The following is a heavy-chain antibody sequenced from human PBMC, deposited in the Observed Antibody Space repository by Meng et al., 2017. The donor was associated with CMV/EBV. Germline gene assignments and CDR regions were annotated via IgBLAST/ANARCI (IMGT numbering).Heavy chain of an antibody. CDR3: ARDFSWDSSGYHY. Sequence: KASGYTFTSYAMHGVRQAPGQRLEWMGWINAGNGNTKYSQKFQGRVTITRDTSASTAYMELSSLRSEDTAVYYCARDFSWDSSGYHYWGQGTLVTVSS. J-gene: IGHJ4*02. CDR2: INAGNGNT. V-gene: IGHV1-3*01. D-gene: IGHD3-22*01. CDR1: GYTFTSYA.